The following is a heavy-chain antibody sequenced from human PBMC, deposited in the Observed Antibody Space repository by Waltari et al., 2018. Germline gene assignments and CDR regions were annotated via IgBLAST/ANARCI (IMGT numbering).Heavy chain of an antibody. CDR2: MNPNSGNT. CDR3: ARVGLIAAAGTVDY. J-gene: IGHJ4*02. CDR1: GYTFTSYD. V-gene: IGHV1-8*01. Sequence: QVQLVQSGAEVKKPGASVKVSCKASGYTFTSYDIHWVPPATGQGLEWMGWMNPNSGNTGYAQKFQGRVTMTRNTSISTAYMELSSLRSEDTAVYYCARVGLIAAAGTVDYWGQGTLVTVSS. D-gene: IGHD6-13*01.